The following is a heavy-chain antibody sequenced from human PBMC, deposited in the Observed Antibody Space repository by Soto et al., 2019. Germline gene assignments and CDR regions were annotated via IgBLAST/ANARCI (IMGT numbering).Heavy chain of an antibody. CDR2: ISGSGGST. D-gene: IGHD3-22*01. CDR3: AKDRDYYYDSSGYEA. Sequence: EVQLLESGGGLVQPGGSLRLSCAASGFTFSSYGMSWVRQAPGKGLEWVSVISGSGGSTYYADSVKGRFTISRDNSKNTLYLQMNSLRAEDTAVYYCAKDRDYYYDSSGYEAWGQGTLVTVSS. V-gene: IGHV3-23*01. CDR1: GFTFSSYG. J-gene: IGHJ4*02.